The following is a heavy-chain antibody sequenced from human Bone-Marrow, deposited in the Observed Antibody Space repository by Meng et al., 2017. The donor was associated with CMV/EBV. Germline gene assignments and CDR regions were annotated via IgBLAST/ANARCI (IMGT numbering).Heavy chain of an antibody. V-gene: IGHV3-53*01. CDR3: ARGRIQLWSGMGYYFDY. D-gene: IGHD5-18*01. Sequence: GGSLRLSCAASGFTVSSNYMSWVRQAPGKGLEWVSVIYSGGSTYYADSVKGRFTISRDNSKNTLYLQMNSLRAEDTAVYYCARGRIQLWSGMGYYFDYWGQGPLVTVAS. CDR2: IYSGGST. J-gene: IGHJ4*02. CDR1: GFTVSSNY.